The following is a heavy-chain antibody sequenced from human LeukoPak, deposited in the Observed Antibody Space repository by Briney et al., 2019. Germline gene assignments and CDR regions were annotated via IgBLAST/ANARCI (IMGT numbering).Heavy chain of an antibody. D-gene: IGHD6-19*01. CDR1: GFTFSGSA. Sequence: GGSLRLSCAAPGFTFSGSAMHWVRQASGKGLEWVGRIRSKADSYATAYAASVKGRFTISRDDSKNTAYLQMNSLKTEDTAVYYCTRQNSGWYDFDYWGQGTLVTVSS. V-gene: IGHV3-73*01. CDR3: TRQNSGWYDFDY. J-gene: IGHJ4*02. CDR2: IRSKADSYAT.